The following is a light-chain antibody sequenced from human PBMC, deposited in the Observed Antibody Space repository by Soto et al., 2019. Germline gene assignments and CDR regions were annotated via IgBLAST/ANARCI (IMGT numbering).Light chain of an antibody. CDR2: GAS. Sequence: EIVLTQSPGTLSLYPGESATLSCRASQSVDSRFLAWYQQKPGQAPRLLMYGASTRATGIPDRFSGSGSGTDFTLSISSLEPEDFAVYYCQQYDSSRTFGQGTKVEIK. CDR3: QQYDSSRT. CDR1: QSVDSRF. J-gene: IGKJ1*01. V-gene: IGKV3-20*01.